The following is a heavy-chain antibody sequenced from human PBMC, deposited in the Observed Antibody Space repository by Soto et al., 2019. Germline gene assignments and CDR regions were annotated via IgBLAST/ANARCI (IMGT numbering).Heavy chain of an antibody. V-gene: IGHV4-61*01. CDR3: ARTLGYCSGGSCVGTYYYYMDV. CDR2: IYYSGST. J-gene: IGHJ6*03. Sequence: SETLSLTCTVSGGSVSSGSYYWSWIRQPPGKGLEWIGYIYYSGSTNYNPSLKSRVTISVDTSKNQFSLKLSSVTAADTAMYYCARTLGYCSGGSCVGTYYYYMDVWGKGTTVTVSS. D-gene: IGHD2-15*01. CDR1: GGSVSSGSYY.